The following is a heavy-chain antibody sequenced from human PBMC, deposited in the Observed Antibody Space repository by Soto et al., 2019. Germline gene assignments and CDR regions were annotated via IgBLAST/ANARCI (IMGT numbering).Heavy chain of an antibody. CDR3: ARFRWDYDFWSVNYYYYYMDV. CDR2: INHSGST. Sequence: SETLSLTCAVYGGSFSGYYWSWIRQPPGKGQEWIGEINHSGSTNYNPSLKSRITITVDTSKNQFSLKLSSVTAADTTVYYCARFRWDYDFWSVNYYYYYMDVWGKGTTVTVSS. CDR1: GGSFSGYY. J-gene: IGHJ6*03. V-gene: IGHV4-34*01. D-gene: IGHD3-3*01.